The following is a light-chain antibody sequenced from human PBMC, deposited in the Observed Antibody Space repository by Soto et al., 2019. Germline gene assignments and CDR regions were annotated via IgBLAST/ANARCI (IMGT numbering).Light chain of an antibody. CDR1: QSISPW. CDR2: RAS. J-gene: IGKJ2*01. CDR3: QQYRSRPYT. V-gene: IGKV1-5*03. Sequence: DIQMTQSPSTLSAYVGERATITCRASQSISPWLAWYQKKPGKAPNLLIYRASNLQTGVPSRFSGSGSGTEFTLTINSLQPDDFATYYCQQYRSRPYTFGQGTKLEIE.